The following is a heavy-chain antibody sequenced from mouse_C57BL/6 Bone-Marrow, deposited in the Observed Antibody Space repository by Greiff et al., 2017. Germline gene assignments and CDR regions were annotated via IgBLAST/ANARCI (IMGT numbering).Heavy chain of an antibody. J-gene: IGHJ4*01. CDR2: IWGGGST. V-gene: IGHV2-9*01. CDR3: ATLWLRRRDYAMDY. D-gene: IGHD2-2*01. Sequence: VQRVESGPGLVAPSQSLSITCTVSGFSLTSYGVDWVRQPPGKGLEWLGVIWGGGSTNYNSALMSRLSISKDNSKSQVFLKMNSLQTDDTAMYDCATLWLRRRDYAMDYWGQGTSVTVSS. CDR1: GFSLTSYG.